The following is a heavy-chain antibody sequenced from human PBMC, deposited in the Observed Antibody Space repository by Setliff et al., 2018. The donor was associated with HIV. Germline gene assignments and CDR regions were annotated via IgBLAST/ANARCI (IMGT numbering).Heavy chain of an antibody. D-gene: IGHD3-10*01. V-gene: IGHV1-69*10. CDR2: IISILDIT. CDR3: TGPRGDEAFDI. J-gene: IGHJ3*02. Sequence: ASVKVSCKASGGTSSTHAINWVRQAPGQGLEWMGQIISILDITSYAQKLQGRVSITADESTSTLYMELSDLTSADTAVYYCTGPRGDEAFDIWGQGTKVTVS. CDR1: GGTSSTHA.